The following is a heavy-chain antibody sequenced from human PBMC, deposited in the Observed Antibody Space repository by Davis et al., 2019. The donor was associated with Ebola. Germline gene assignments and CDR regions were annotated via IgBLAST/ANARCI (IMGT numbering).Heavy chain of an antibody. CDR1: GGSVSSDSYY. CDR2: IYYTGAA. V-gene: IGHV4-61*01. Sequence: MPSETLSLTCSVSGGSVSSDSYYWSWIRQTPGQGLEWIGYIYYTGAATYHPSLKSRVTMSVDTSKNQYSLKLASVTAADTAVYHCARRTTLFGGVQVAAFDPWGQGRLVTVSS. D-gene: IGHD3-10*02. J-gene: IGHJ5*02. CDR3: ARRTTLFGGVQVAAFDP.